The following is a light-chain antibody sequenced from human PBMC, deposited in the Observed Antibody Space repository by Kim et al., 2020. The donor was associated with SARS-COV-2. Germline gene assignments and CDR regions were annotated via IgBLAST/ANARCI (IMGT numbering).Light chain of an antibody. V-gene: IGKV3-20*01. CDR2: GAS. CDR3: QQYGSALYT. Sequence: LCPGETAPLSCKASQRVSSSYLAGYQQKPVQAPRLLIDGASSRATGIPDRFSGSGSGTDFTLTISRLEPEDFAVYYCQQYGSALYTFGQGTKLEI. J-gene: IGKJ2*01. CDR1: QRVSSSY.